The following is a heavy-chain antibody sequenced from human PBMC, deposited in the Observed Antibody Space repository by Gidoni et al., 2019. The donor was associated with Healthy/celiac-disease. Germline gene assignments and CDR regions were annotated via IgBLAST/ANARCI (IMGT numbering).Heavy chain of an antibody. Sequence: QVQLVESGGGVVQPGRSLRLSCAASGFTFRSYGMHWVRQAPGKGLEWLAVIWYDGSNKYYADSVKGRFTISRDNYKNTLYLQRNSLRAEDTAVYYCARDAGGGDGPPDGFDYWGQGTLVTVSS. CDR2: IWYDGSNK. CDR1: GFTFRSYG. J-gene: IGHJ4*02. D-gene: IGHD3-16*01. V-gene: IGHV3-33*01. CDR3: ARDAGGGDGPPDGFDY.